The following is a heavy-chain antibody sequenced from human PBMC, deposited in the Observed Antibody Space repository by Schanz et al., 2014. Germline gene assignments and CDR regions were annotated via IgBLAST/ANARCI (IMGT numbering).Heavy chain of an antibody. V-gene: IGHV1-46*01. J-gene: IGHJ4*01. CDR2: INPSGGGT. Sequence: QVQLVQSGGEMKKPGASVKVSCKASGYTFVSYSMHWVRQAPGQGLEWMGIINPSGGGTSYALRFQDRVTVTRDTSRSTVYKELSSLRSKDTTMYYCARAPASYCTDASCLETVFDNWGQGTLLTVSS. CDR3: ARAPASYCTDASCLETVFDN. CDR1: GYTFVSYS. D-gene: IGHD2-2*01.